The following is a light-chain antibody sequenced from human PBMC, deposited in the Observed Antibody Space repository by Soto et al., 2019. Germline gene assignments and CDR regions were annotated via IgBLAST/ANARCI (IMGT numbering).Light chain of an antibody. CDR1: QTISSW. V-gene: IGKV1-5*01. CDR2: DAS. Sequence: DIQMTQSPSTLSGSVGERVTITCRASQTISSWLAWYQQKPGKAPKLLIYDASSLESGVPSRFSGGGSGTEFTLTISSLQPDDFATYYCQQYNSYPWTFGQGTKVDIK. CDR3: QQYNSYPWT. J-gene: IGKJ1*01.